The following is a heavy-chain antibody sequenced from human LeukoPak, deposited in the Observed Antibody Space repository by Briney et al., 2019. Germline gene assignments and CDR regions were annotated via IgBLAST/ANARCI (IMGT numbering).Heavy chain of an antibody. CDR3: ARQSIRAVAAQYFDY. V-gene: IGHV5-51*01. J-gene: IGHJ4*02. Sequence: GESLKISCKGAGYSFTNYWIGWVRQMPGKGLEWMGTIYPGDSDTRYSPSFQGQVTISADKSISTAYLQWSSLKASDTAMYYCARQSIRAVAAQYFDYWGQGTLVTVSS. CDR1: GYSFTNYW. D-gene: IGHD6-19*01. CDR2: IYPGDSDT.